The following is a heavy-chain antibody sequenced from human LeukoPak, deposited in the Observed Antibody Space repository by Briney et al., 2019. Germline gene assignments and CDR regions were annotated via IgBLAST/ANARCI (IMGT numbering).Heavy chain of an antibody. V-gene: IGHV3-43*02. D-gene: IGHD2-2*01. CDR3: AKDGCSSTSCSNRFDY. CDR1: GFTFDDYA. J-gene: IGHJ4*02. CDR2: ISGDGSST. Sequence: GGSLRLSCAASGFTFDDYAMHWVRQAPGKGLEWVSLISGDGSSTYYADSVKGRFTISRDNSKNSLYLQMNSLRTEDTALYYCAKDGCSSTSCSNRFDYWGQGTLVTVSS.